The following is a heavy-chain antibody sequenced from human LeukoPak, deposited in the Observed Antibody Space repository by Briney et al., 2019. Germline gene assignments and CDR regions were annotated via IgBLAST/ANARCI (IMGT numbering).Heavy chain of an antibody. J-gene: IGHJ1*01. CDR1: GYTLTELS. CDR2: FDPEDGET. CDR3: ATGPYCTNGVCYREYFQH. D-gene: IGHD2-8*01. V-gene: IGHV1-24*01. Sequence: GASVKVSCKVSGYTLTELSMHWVRQAPGQGLEWMGGFDPEDGETIYAQKFQGRVTMTEDTSTDTAYMELSSLRSGDTAVYYCATGPYCTNGVCYREYFQHWGQGTLVTVSS.